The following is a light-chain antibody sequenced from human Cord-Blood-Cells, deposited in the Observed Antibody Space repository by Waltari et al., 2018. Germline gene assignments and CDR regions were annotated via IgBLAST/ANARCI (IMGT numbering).Light chain of an antibody. CDR3: CTYAGGDAVV. Sequence: QSALTQPRPVSGSPGQPVTISCPGTSSDVGGYNYVSWYQQHPGKAPQLMIYDVITRPSGVLDRCSGAKSGNTAALTISGLQAEEEADYYCCTYAGGDAVVCGGGTKLTDL. CDR1: SSDVGGYNY. V-gene: IGLV2-11*01. J-gene: IGLJ2*01. CDR2: DVI.